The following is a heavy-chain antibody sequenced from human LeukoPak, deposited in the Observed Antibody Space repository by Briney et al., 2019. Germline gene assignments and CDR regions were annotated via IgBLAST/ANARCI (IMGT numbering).Heavy chain of an antibody. CDR2: IDNDGTFT. D-gene: IGHD6-19*01. V-gene: IGHV3-74*01. J-gene: IGHJ6*02. CDR3: IRGSNAWNGMDV. CDR1: GFTFSNYW. Sequence: GGSLRLSCSASGFTFSNYWMYWARQAPGKGLVWVTRIDNDGTFTNYADSVKGRFTISRDNAKNTLYLQMNGLRVEDTAVYYCIRGSNAWNGMDVWGQGTTVTVSS.